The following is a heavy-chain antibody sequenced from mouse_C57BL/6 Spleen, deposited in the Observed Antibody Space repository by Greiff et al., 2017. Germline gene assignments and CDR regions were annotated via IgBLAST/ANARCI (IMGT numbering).Heavy chain of an antibody. J-gene: IGHJ2*01. CDR2: INPNNGGT. V-gene: IGHV1-26*01. CDR3: ARCDGYYGLYYFDY. Sequence: EVQLQQSGPELVKPGASVKISCKASGYTFTDYYMNWVKQSHGKSLEWIGDINPNNGGTSYNQKFKGKAKLTVDKSSSTAYMELRSLTSEDSAVYYCARCDGYYGLYYFDYWGQGTTLTVSS. D-gene: IGHD2-3*01. CDR1: GYTFTDYY.